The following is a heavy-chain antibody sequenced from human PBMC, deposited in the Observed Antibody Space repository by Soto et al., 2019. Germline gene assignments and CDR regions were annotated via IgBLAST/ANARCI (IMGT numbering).Heavy chain of an antibody. CDR3: ATTLGYCSSTSCYDAFDI. V-gene: IGHV1-69*02. J-gene: IGHJ3*02. CDR1: GGTFSSYT. D-gene: IGHD2-2*01. Sequence: ASVKVSCKASGGTFSSYTISWVRQAPGQRLEWMGRIIPILGIANYAQKFQGRVTITADKSTSTAYMELSSLRSEDTAVYYCATTLGYCSSTSCYDAFDIWGQGTMVTISS. CDR2: IIPILGIA.